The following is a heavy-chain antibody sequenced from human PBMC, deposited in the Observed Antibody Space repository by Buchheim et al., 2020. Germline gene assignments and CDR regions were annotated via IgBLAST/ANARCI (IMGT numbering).Heavy chain of an antibody. V-gene: IGHV3-30*18. Sequence: QVQLVESGGGVVQPGRSLRLSCAASGFTFSSYGMHWVRQAPGKGLEWVAVISYDGSNKYYADSVKGRFTISRDNSKNTLYLQMNSLRAEDTAVYYCAKASDWELLMCYFDYWGQGTL. CDR3: AKASDWELLMCYFDY. J-gene: IGHJ4*02. CDR2: ISYDGSNK. D-gene: IGHD1-26*01. CDR1: GFTFSSYG.